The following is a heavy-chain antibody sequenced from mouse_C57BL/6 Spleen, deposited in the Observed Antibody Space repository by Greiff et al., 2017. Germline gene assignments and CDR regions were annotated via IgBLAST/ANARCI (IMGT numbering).Heavy chain of an antibody. V-gene: IGHV1-82*01. J-gene: IGHJ4*01. Sequence: VQRVESGPELVKPGASVKISCKASGYAFSSSWMNWVKQRPGKGLEWIGRIYPGDGDTNYNGKFKGKATLTADKSSSTAYMQLSSLTSEDSAVYFCAREQLRPYYYAMDYWGQGTSVTVSS. CDR2: IYPGDGDT. D-gene: IGHD3-2*02. CDR1: GYAFSSSW. CDR3: AREQLRPYYYAMDY.